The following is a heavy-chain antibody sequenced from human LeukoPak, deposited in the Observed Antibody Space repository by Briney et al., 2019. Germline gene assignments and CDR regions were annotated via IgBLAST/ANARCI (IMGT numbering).Heavy chain of an antibody. V-gene: IGHV3-48*04. J-gene: IGHJ4*02. CDR1: GFTFSSYS. D-gene: IGHD6-19*01. CDR3: ASHSSGWYFDY. CDR2: ISSSSSTI. Sequence: PGGSLRLSCAASGFTFSSYSMNWVRQAPGKGLEWVSYISSSSSTIYYADSVKGRFTISRDNAKNSLYLQMNSLRAEDTAVYYCASHSSGWYFDYWGQGTLVTVSS.